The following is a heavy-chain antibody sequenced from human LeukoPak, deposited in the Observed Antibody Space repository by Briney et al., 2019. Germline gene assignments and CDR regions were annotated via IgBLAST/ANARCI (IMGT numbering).Heavy chain of an antibody. CDR2: IYHSGSI. Sequence: SETLSLTCAVYGGSFSGYYWGWIRQPPGKGLEWIGNIYHSGSISYNPSLKSRVTISVDTSKNQFSLKLTSVTAADTAVYYCARALEGTTGRFDYWGQGTLVTVSS. D-gene: IGHD1-7*01. CDR1: GGSFSGYY. CDR3: ARALEGTTGRFDY. V-gene: IGHV4-34*01. J-gene: IGHJ4*02.